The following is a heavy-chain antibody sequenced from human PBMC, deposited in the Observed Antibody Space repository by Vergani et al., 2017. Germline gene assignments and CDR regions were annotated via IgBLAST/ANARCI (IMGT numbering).Heavy chain of an antibody. Sequence: QVQLQESGPGLVQSSETLSLTCSVSFDSIRNLYCNWIRQPPGKGLEWIGSIHYSENTNYNPSLKTRVTISVDTSKNQFSLTLTSVTAADTAVDYCASDTHSGQRADRWEQGILVTVTS. J-gene: IGHJ5*02. CDR1: FDSIRNLY. D-gene: IGHD6-19*01. CDR3: ASDTHSGQRADR. CDR2: IHYSENT. V-gene: IGHV4-59*11.